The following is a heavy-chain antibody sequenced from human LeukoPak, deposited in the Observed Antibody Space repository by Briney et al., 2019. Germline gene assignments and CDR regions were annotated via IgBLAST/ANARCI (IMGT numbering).Heavy chain of an antibody. CDR2: ISSSGSTI. J-gene: IGHJ5*02. CDR1: GFTFSDYH. Sequence: GGSLRLSCAASGFTFSDYHMSWIRQAPGKGLEWVSYISSSGSTIYYADSVKGRFTISRDNAKNSVYLHINSLRAEDTAVYHCARVSMGNWFDPWGQGTLVTVSS. CDR3: ARVSMGNWFDP. V-gene: IGHV3-11*01. D-gene: IGHD2/OR15-2a*01.